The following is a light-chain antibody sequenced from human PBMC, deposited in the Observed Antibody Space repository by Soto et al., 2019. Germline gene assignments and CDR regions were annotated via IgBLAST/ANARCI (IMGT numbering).Light chain of an antibody. Sequence: EIVLTQSPGTLSLSPGERATLSCRASQSVSSSYLAWYQQKPGQAPRLLIYGASSRATGIPDRFSGSGSGTDFTLTISRLEPEDFAVYYCQQYGSSPFTFGPGTTVDIK. J-gene: IGKJ3*01. CDR2: GAS. V-gene: IGKV3-20*01. CDR3: QQYGSSPFT. CDR1: QSVSSSY.